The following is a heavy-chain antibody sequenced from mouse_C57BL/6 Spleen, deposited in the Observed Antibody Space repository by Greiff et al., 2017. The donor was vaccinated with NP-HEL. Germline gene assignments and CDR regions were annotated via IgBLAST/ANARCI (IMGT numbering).Heavy chain of an antibody. CDR2: INPNNGGT. J-gene: IGHJ1*03. Sequence: VQLQQSGPELVKPGASVKISCKASGYTFTDYYMNWVKQSHGKSLEWIGDINPNNGGTSYNQKFKGKATLTVDKSSSTAYMELRSLTSEDSAVYYCAKYSNYSYWYFDVWGTGTTVTVSS. V-gene: IGHV1-26*01. CDR3: AKYSNYSYWYFDV. D-gene: IGHD2-5*01. CDR1: GYTFTDYY.